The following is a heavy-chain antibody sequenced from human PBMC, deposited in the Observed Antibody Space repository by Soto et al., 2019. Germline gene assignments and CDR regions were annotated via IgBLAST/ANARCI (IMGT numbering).Heavy chain of an antibody. Sequence: QVQLQQWGAGLLKPSETLSLTCAVYGGSFSGYYWSWIRQPPGKGLELIGEINHSGSTNYNPSLKSRVTIPVDTSKNQFSLKLSSVTAADTAVYYCARGKSHQQQLVPNWFDPWGQGTLVTVSS. V-gene: IGHV4-34*01. CDR3: ARGKSHQQQLVPNWFDP. CDR1: GGSFSGYY. CDR2: INHSGST. D-gene: IGHD6-13*01. J-gene: IGHJ5*02.